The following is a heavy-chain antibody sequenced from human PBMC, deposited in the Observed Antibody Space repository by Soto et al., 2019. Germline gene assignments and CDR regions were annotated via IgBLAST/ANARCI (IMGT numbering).Heavy chain of an antibody. Sequence: VGSLRLSCAASGFTFSSYWMHWVRQAPGKGLVWVSRINSDGSSTSYADSVKGRFTISRDNAKNTLYLQMNSLRAEDTAVYHCARDSDASYFDYWGQGTLVTVSS. J-gene: IGHJ4*02. CDR2: INSDGSST. V-gene: IGHV3-74*01. CDR1: GFTFSSYW. CDR3: ARDSDASYFDY.